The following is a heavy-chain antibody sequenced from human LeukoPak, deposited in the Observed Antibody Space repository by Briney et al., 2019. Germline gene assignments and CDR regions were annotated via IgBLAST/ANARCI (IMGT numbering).Heavy chain of an antibody. Sequence: MTSETLSLTCAVYGGSFSGYYWSWIRQPPGKGLEWIGEINHSGSTNYNPSLKSRVTISVDKSKNQFSLKLSSVTAADTAVYYCARQPLAAALDYWGQGTLVTVSS. CDR1: GGSFSGYY. D-gene: IGHD6-13*01. J-gene: IGHJ4*02. CDR3: ARQPLAAALDY. V-gene: IGHV4-34*01. CDR2: INHSGST.